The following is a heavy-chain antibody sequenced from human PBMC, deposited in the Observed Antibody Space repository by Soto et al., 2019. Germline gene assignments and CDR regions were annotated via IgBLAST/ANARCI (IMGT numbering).Heavy chain of an antibody. V-gene: IGHV1-69*13. D-gene: IGHD3-9*01. CDR1: GGTFSSYA. Sequence: SVKVSCKASGGTFSSYAISWVRQAPGQGLEWMGGIIPIFGTANYAQKFQGRVTITADESTSTAYMELSSLRSEDTAVYYCASNYDILTGYYVYWGQGTLVTVSS. CDR3: ASNYDILTGYYVY. J-gene: IGHJ4*02. CDR2: IIPIFGTA.